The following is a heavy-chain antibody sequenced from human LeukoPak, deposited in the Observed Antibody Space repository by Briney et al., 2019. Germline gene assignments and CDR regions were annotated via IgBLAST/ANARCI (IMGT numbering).Heavy chain of an antibody. CDR3: ARGGGTSYKYFDY. J-gene: IGHJ4*02. Sequence: GGSLRLSCAASGFTFSSYRMNWVRQAPGKGLEWLSSISSASSTINYADSVKGRFTVSRDNARNSLYLQMNSLRAEDTAVYFCARGGGTSYKYFDYWGQGTLVTVSS. CDR2: ISSASSTI. V-gene: IGHV3-48*01. CDR1: GFTFSSYR. D-gene: IGHD2-15*01.